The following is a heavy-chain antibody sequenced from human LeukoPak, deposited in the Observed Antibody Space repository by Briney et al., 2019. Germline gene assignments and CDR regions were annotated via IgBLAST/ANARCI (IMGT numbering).Heavy chain of an antibody. CDR3: ARGRSALIGSYYYYYMDV. J-gene: IGHJ6*03. Sequence: PGGSLRLSCAASGFTFSSYWTTWVRQAPGKGLEWVANIKQDGSEKYYVDSVKGRFTISRDNAKNPLYLQMNSLRAEDTAVYYCARGRSALIGSYYYYYMDVWGKGTTVTVSS. V-gene: IGHV3-7*04. CDR2: IKQDGSEK. D-gene: IGHD3-22*01. CDR1: GFTFSSYW.